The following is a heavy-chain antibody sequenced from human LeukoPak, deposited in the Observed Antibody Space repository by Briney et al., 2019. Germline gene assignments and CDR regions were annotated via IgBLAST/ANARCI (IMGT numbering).Heavy chain of an antibody. J-gene: IGHJ6*03. CDR1: GGSFSGYY. Sequence: SETLSLTCAVYGGSFSGYYWSWIRQPPGKGLEWIGEINHSGSTNYNPSLKSRVTISVDTSKNQFSLKLSSVTAADTAVYYCARAVMVRGVIFYYYYYYYMDVWGKGTTVTISS. V-gene: IGHV4-34*01. CDR3: ARAVMVRGVIFYYYYYYYMDV. D-gene: IGHD3-10*01. CDR2: INHSGST.